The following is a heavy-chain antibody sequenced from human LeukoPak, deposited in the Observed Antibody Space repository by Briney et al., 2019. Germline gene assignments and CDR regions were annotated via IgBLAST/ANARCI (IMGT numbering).Heavy chain of an antibody. Sequence: GGSLRLSCAASGFTASTYYMNWVRQAPGKGLEWVSGISWNSGSIGYADSVKGRFTISRDNAKNSLYLQMNSLRAEDMALYYCAKGSSTRSTSGTWFDPWGQGTLVTVSS. D-gene: IGHD2-2*01. CDR3: AKGSSTRSTSGTWFDP. CDR1: GFTASTYY. V-gene: IGHV3-9*02. J-gene: IGHJ5*02. CDR2: ISWNSGSI.